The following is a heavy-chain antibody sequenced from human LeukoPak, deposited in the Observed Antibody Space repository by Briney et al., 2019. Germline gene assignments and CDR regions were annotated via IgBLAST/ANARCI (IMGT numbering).Heavy chain of an antibody. D-gene: IGHD6-19*01. CDR2: ISWNSGSV. Sequence: GRSLRLSCAASGFTFDDYAMHWVRQAPGKGLEWVSGISWNSGSVGYADSVKGRFTISRDNSKNTLYLQMNSLRAEDTAVYYCAKEATVAGYDYWGQGTLVTVSS. CDR3: AKEATVAGYDY. V-gene: IGHV3-9*01. J-gene: IGHJ4*02. CDR1: GFTFDDYA.